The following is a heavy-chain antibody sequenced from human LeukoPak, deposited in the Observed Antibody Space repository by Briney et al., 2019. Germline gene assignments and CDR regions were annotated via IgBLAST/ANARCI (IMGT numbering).Heavy chain of an antibody. V-gene: IGHV4-30-2*01. Sequence: SQTLSLTCTVSGGSISSGGYYWSWIRQPPGKGLEWIGYIYHSGSTYYNPSLKSRVTISVDRSKNQFSLKLSSVTAADTAVYYCASEGGVTIFGVVNHYFDYWGQGTLVTVSS. D-gene: IGHD3-3*01. J-gene: IGHJ4*02. CDR2: IYHSGST. CDR1: GGSISSGGYY. CDR3: ASEGGVTIFGVVNHYFDY.